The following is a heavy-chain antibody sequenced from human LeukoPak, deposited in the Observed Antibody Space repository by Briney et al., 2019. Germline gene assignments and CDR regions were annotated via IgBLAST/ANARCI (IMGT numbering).Heavy chain of an antibody. Sequence: SETLSLTCTVSGGSVSSSVYYWGWVRQPPGKGLEWIGSIHYSGSTSYNPSLKSRVTISVDTSKNQFSLKLSSVTAADTAVYYCATHCGDISGVCYYYAMDVWGQGTTVTVPS. CDR2: IHYSGST. D-gene: IGHD2-21*01. CDR3: ATHCGDISGVCYYYAMDV. J-gene: IGHJ6*02. CDR1: GGSVSSSVYY. V-gene: IGHV4-39*01.